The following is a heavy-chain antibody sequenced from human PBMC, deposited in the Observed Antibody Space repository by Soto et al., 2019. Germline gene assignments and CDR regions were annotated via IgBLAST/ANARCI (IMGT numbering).Heavy chain of an antibody. D-gene: IGHD6-13*01. Sequence: EVQLLESGGGLVQPGGSLRLSCAASGFTFSSYAMRWVRQAPGKGLEWVSAVSGSGGSTYSADSVKGRFTISRDNSKNTLYLQMNSLSAEDTAVYYCARRGPGTYFDYWGQGTLVTVSS. V-gene: IGHV3-23*01. CDR2: VSGSGGST. CDR1: GFTFSSYA. J-gene: IGHJ4*02. CDR3: ARRGPGTYFDY.